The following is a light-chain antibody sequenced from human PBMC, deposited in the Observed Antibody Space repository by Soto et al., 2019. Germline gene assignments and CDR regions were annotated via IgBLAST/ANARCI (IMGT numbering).Light chain of an antibody. CDR2: GAS. CDR3: QQFSSYPLT. CDR1: QSVSISY. J-gene: IGKJ4*01. V-gene: IGKV3-20*01. Sequence: EIVLTQPPGTLSLSPGERATLSCRASQSVSISYLAWYQQKPGQAPRLLMSGASTRASGIPDRFRGGGSGTDFTLTISRLEPEDFAVYYCQQFSSYPLTFGGGTKVDIK.